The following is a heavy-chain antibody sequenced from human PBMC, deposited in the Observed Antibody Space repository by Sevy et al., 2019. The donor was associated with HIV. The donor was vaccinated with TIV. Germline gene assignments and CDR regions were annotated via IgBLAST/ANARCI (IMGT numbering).Heavy chain of an antibody. CDR2: MNPNSGNT. Sequence: ASVKVSCKASGYTFTSYDINWVRQATGQGLEWMGWMNPNSGNTGYAQKFQGRVTMTRNTSISTAYMELSSLRSEETAVYYCARVKREDYYYYYGMDVWGQGTTVTVSS. V-gene: IGHV1-8*01. J-gene: IGHJ6*02. D-gene: IGHD1-26*01. CDR1: GYTFTSYD. CDR3: ARVKREDYYYYYGMDV.